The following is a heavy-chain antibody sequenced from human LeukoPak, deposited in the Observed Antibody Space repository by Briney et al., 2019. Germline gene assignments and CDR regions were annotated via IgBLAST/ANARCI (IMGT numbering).Heavy chain of an antibody. V-gene: IGHV4-38-2*01. D-gene: IGHD1/OR15-1a*01. CDR3: ARNKTSGALDY. J-gene: IGHJ4*02. CDR2: IYHSGST. CDR1: GYSVGSGNY. Sequence: SETLSLTCAVFGYSVGSGNYWGWLRQPPGKGLEWIGSIYHSGSTYYNPSLKSRVTISVDTSKNQFSLKLTSMTATDTAVYYCARNKTSGALDYWGQGTLVTVSS.